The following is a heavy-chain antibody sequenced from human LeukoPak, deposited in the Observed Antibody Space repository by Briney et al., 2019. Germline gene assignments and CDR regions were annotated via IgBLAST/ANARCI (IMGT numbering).Heavy chain of an antibody. CDR3: ARVSGGYDDY. J-gene: IGHJ4*02. V-gene: IGHV4-59*01. D-gene: IGHD5-12*01. Sequence: SETLSLTCTVSGGSISTYYWSWIRQPPGKGLEWIGYIYYSGSTNYNPSLRSRVTMSVDTSKNQFSLKVNFVTAADTAVYYCARVSGGYDDYWGQGALVTVSS. CDR2: IYYSGST. CDR1: GGSISTYY.